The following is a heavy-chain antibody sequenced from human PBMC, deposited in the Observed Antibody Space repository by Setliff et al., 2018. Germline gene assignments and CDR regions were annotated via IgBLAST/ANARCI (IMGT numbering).Heavy chain of an antibody. V-gene: IGHV3-23*01. CDR3: TRVGPPGDDAFDI. CDR1: GFTFNAYA. J-gene: IGHJ3*02. CDR2: ITFGSLSR. Sequence: GGSLRLSCAASGFTFNAYAMSWVRQAPGKGLEWVSAITFGSLSRYYADSVKGRFTISRDNSKNTLFLEMNSLRTEDTAVYYCTRVGPPGDDAFDIWGQGTMVTV.